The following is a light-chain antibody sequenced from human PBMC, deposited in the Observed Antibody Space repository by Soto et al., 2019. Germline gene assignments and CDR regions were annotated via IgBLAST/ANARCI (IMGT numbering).Light chain of an antibody. CDR2: AAS. V-gene: IGKV1-39*01. Sequence: DIQMTQSPSFLSASVGDTVTITCRASHSMSTYLNWYQQKPGKAPKVLISAASSLQGGVPSRFRGSGFGTDFTLTITSLQPEDFATYFCQQSFITPYTFGQGTRLEL. J-gene: IGKJ2*01. CDR1: HSMSTY. CDR3: QQSFITPYT.